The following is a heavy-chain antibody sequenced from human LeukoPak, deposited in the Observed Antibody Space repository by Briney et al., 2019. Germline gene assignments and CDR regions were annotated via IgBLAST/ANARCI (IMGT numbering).Heavy chain of an antibody. CDR2: ISYDGSNK. CDR1: GFTFSSYA. V-gene: IGHV3-30*04. CDR3: ARGGDYYRFDP. D-gene: IGHD4-17*01. J-gene: IGHJ5*02. Sequence: GGSLRLSCAASGFTFSSYAMHWVRQAPGKGLEWVAVISYDGSNKYYADSVKGRFTISRDNSKNTLYLQMNSLRAEDTAVYYCARGGDYYRFDPWGQGTLVTVPS.